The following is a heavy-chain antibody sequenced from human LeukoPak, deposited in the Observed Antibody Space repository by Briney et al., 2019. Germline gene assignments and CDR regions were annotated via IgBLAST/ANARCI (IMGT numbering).Heavy chain of an antibody. CDR3: ARLDILTGNYYYFNF. CDR1: GFTFSSYW. J-gene: IGHJ4*02. V-gene: IGHV3-74*01. D-gene: IGHD3-9*01. CDR2: INSDGSTT. Sequence: PGGSLRLSCAASGFTFSSYWMHWVRQAPGKGLVWVSRINSDGSTTNYADSVKGRFTISRDNAKNTLYLQMNSLRAEDTAVYYCARLDILTGNYYYFNFWGQGTLVTVSS.